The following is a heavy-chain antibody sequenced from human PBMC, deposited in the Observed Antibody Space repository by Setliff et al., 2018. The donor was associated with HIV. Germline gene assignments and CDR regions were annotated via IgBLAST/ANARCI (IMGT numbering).Heavy chain of an antibody. D-gene: IGHD2-8*02. CDR1: EGTFSSYA. V-gene: IGHV1-69*13. CDR2: IIPMFEIA. Sequence: RASVKVSCKASEGTFSSYAVSWVRQAPGQGLEWMGGIIPMFEIANYAQRFQGRVTITAEESTSIVYLEMSSLRSEDTAVYYCVSRQLGGVDFWGQGTLVTVSS. J-gene: IGHJ4*02. CDR3: VSRQLGGVDF.